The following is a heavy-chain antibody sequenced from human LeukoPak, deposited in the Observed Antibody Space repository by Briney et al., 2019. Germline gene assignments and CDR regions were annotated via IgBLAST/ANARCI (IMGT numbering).Heavy chain of an antibody. V-gene: IGHV3-11*04. J-gene: IGHJ4*02. D-gene: IGHD3-3*01. CDR1: GFTFSDYY. CDR3: AKNGYDFRGVADY. Sequence: KSGGSLRLSCAASGFTFSDYYMSWIRQAPGKGLEWVSYISSSGSTIYYADSVKGRFTISRDNAKNSLYLQMNSLRAEDTAVYYCAKNGYDFRGVADYWGQGTLVTVSS. CDR2: ISSSGSTI.